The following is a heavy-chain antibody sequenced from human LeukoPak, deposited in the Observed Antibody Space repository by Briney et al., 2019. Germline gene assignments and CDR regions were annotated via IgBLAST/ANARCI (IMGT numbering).Heavy chain of an antibody. V-gene: IGHV4-59*01. CDR3: ARDQQWLVQSPFDY. J-gene: IGHJ4*02. CDR1: GGSISSYY. CDR2: IYYSGST. Sequence: SETLSLTCTVSGGSISSYYWSWIRQPPGKGLEWIGYIYYSGSTNYNPSLKSRVTISVDTSKNQFSLKLSSVTAADTAMYYCARDQQWLVQSPFDYWGQGTLVTVSS. D-gene: IGHD6-19*01.